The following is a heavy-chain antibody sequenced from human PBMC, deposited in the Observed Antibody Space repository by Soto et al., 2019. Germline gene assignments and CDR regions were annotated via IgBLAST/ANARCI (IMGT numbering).Heavy chain of an antibody. V-gene: IGHV4-4*02. CDR2: IYHSGST. Sequence: SENLSLTCAVSGGSISSSNWWSWVRQPPGKGLEWIGEIYHSGSTNYNPSLKSRVTISVDTSKNQFSLKLSSVTAADTAVYYCARDQGGDYPEFFPHWGQGTLVTVSS. CDR3: ARDQGGDYPEFFPH. D-gene: IGHD4-17*01. J-gene: IGHJ1*01. CDR1: GGSISSSNW.